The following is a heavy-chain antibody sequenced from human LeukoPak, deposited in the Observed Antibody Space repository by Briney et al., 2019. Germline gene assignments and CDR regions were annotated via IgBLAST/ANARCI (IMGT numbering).Heavy chain of an antibody. Sequence: GGSLRLSCAASTSTGLVWMDWVRKSPGKGLVWVSRISSDGTGANYADSVKGRFTISRDNAKNTLYLQLNSLRAEDTAVYYCALYSFLGNYFDSWGQGTLVTVSS. J-gene: IGHJ4*02. CDR1: TSTGLVW. D-gene: IGHD5-18*01. CDR2: ISSDGTGA. V-gene: IGHV3-74*01. CDR3: ALYSFLGNYFDS.